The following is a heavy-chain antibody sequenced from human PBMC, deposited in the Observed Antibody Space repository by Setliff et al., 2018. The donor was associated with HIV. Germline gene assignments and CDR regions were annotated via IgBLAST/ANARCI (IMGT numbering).Heavy chain of an antibody. CDR1: GYSISSGYY. V-gene: IGHV4-38-2*01. D-gene: IGHD3-22*01. Sequence: SETLSLTCAVSGYSISSGYYWGWIRQPPGKGLEWIGSIYHSGSTYYNPSLKSRVTISVDTSKNQFSLKLSSLTAADTAVYYCASATYYYDSSGYYYKSYYFDYWGQGTLVTVSS. CDR2: IYHSGST. CDR3: ASATYYYDSSGYYYKSYYFDY. J-gene: IGHJ4*02.